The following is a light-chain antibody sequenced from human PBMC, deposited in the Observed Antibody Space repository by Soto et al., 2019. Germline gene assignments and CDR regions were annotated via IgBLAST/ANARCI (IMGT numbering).Light chain of an antibody. V-gene: IGKV3-20*01. Sequence: VFSHSPATLSVSKGERATLSCRASQSVRSNLALHQQKPGQAPRLLIYAASTRATGVPARFSGSGSGTDFTLTISRLESEDFAVYYCPHSGSSPWTFGQGTKVAIK. CDR1: QSVRSN. J-gene: IGKJ1*01. CDR3: PHSGSSPWT. CDR2: AAS.